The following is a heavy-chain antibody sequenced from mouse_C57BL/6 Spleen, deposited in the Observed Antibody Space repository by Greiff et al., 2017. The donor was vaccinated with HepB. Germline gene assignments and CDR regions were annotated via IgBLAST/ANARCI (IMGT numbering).Heavy chain of an antibody. CDR1: GYTFTSYW. Sequence: VQLQQSGAELVRPGTSVKLSCKASGYTFTSYWMHWVKQRPGQGLEWIGVIDPSDSYTNYNQKFKGKATLTVDTSSSTAYMQLSSLTSEDSAVYYCAKTSTTVVAEFDYWGQGTTLTVSS. CDR3: AKTSTTVVAEFDY. J-gene: IGHJ2*01. V-gene: IGHV1-59*01. CDR2: IDPSDSYT. D-gene: IGHD1-1*01.